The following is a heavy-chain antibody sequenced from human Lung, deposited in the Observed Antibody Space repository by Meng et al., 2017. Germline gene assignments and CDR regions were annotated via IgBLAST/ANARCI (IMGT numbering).Heavy chain of an antibody. V-gene: IGHV3-9*01. D-gene: IGHD6-13*01. Sequence: SLKISCAASGFTFDDYAMHWVRQAPGKGLEWVSGISWNSGSIGYAESVKGRFTISRDNAKNSLYLQMNSLRAEDTALYYCAKDVFGSWDGGVDYWGQGTLVTVSS. J-gene: IGHJ4*02. CDR1: GFTFDDYA. CDR3: AKDVFGSWDGGVDY. CDR2: ISWNSGSI.